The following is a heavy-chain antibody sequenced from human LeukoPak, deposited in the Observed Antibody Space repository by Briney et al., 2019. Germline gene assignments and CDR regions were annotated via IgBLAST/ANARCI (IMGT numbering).Heavy chain of an antibody. CDR1: AFTFSDSW. D-gene: IGHD1-1*01. CDR3: AKDFGTTGTPHF. Sequence: GGSLRLSCAASAFTFSDSWMSWVRQAPGKGLEWVANINPDGSAQHYVDSVRGRFTISKDNARSLVYLQVNSLRAEDTAVYYCAKDFGTTGTPHFWGQGTLVTVSS. J-gene: IGHJ4*02. V-gene: IGHV3-7*03. CDR2: INPDGSAQ.